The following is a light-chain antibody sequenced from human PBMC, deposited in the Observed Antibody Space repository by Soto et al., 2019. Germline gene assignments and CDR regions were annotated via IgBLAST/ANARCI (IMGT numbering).Light chain of an antibody. V-gene: IGLV2-14*03. CDR2: DVS. CDR1: SSDVGGYNY. Sequence: QSVLAQPASVSGSPGQAITISCTGTSSDVGGYNYVSWYQQHPGKAPKLMIFDVSNRPSGVSNRFSGSKSGNTASLTISGLQPEDEADYYCSSFRSTNSLGIVFGTGTKLTVL. J-gene: IGLJ1*01. CDR3: SSFRSTNSLGIV.